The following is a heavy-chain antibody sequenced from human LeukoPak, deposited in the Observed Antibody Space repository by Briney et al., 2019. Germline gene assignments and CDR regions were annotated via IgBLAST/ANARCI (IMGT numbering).Heavy chain of an antibody. Sequence: PSETLSLTCAVYGGSFSGYYWSWVRQPPGKGLEWIGEINHSGSTNYNPSLKRRVTISVHTSKNQFSLKLSSVTAADTAVYYCARGLQVVVAATRDPYYYYYYMDVWGKGTTVTVSS. V-gene: IGHV4-34*01. CDR2: INHSGST. D-gene: IGHD2-15*01. J-gene: IGHJ6*03. CDR1: GGSFSGYY. CDR3: ARGLQVVVAATRDPYYYYYYMDV.